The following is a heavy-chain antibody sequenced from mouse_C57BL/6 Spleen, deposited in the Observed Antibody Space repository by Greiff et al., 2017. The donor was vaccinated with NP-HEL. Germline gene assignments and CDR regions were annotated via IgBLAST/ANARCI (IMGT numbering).Heavy chain of an antibody. J-gene: IGHJ4*01. CDR1: GYTFTDYN. CDR2: INPNNGGT. CDR3: ARGYYDYDEGYAMDY. D-gene: IGHD2-4*01. Sequence: VQLKQSGPELVKPGASVKIPCKASGYTFTDYNMDWVKQSHGKSLEWIGDINPNNGGTIYNQKFKGKATLTVDKSSSTAYMELRSLTSEDTAVYYCARGYYDYDEGYAMDYWGQGTSVTVSS. V-gene: IGHV1-18*01.